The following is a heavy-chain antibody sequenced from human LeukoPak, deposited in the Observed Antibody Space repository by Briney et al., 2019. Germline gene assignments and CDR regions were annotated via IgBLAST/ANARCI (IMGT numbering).Heavy chain of an antibody. J-gene: IGHJ5*02. D-gene: IGHD6-6*01. V-gene: IGHV3-21*01. CDR1: GFTFSSYS. CDR2: ISSSSSYI. Sequence: GGPLRLSCAASGFTFSSYSMNWVRQAPGKGLEWVSSISSSSSYIYYAASVKGRFTISRDNAKNSLYLQMNSLRAEDTAVYYCARDEYSSSFNWFDPWGQGTLVTVSS. CDR3: ARDEYSSSFNWFDP.